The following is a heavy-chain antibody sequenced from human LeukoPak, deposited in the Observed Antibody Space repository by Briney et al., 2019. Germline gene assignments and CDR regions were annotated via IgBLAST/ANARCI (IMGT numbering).Heavy chain of an antibody. D-gene: IGHD2-21*02. CDR2: IYHTGNT. V-gene: IGHV4-38-2*02. J-gene: IGHJ3*02. CDR3: ARGVYCGGDCYQGTGAFDI. Sequence: PSETLSLTCTVSGYSISSGYYWGWIWQSPGKGLEWIGSIYHTGNTYYNPSLKSRVSMSVDTSNNRFSLKLTSVAAADRAVYYCARGVYCGGDCYQGTGAFDIWGQGTLVIVSS. CDR1: GYSISSGYY.